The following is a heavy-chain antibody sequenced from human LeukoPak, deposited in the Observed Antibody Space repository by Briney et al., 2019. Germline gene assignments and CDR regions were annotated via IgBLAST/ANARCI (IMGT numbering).Heavy chain of an antibody. CDR1: GYSISSGFY. J-gene: IGHJ6*03. D-gene: IGHD2/OR15-2a*01. CDR3: TRNNLHFYYMDV. Sequence: SETLSLTCTVSGYSISSGFYWGWIRQPPGKGLEWIGSIYHTGSTYSNPSLKSRVTISVDTSKNQFSLKLSSVTAADTAVYYCTRNNLHFYYMDVWGKGNTVTVSS. CDR2: IYHTGST. V-gene: IGHV4-38-2*02.